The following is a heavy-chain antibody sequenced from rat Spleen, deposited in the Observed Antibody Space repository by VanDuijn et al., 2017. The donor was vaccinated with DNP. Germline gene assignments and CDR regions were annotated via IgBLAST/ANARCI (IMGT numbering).Heavy chain of an antibody. CDR2: ITYDGGST. J-gene: IGHJ2*01. CDR3: AGRPPPTRGLFDY. V-gene: IGHV5-17*01. CDR1: GFTFSDYA. Sequence: EVQLVESDGGLVQPGRSLKLSCAASGFTFSDYAMAWVRQSPKKGLEWVATITYDGGSTYYRDSVKGRFTISRDNAKSTLYLQMDSLRSEDTATYYCAGRPPPTRGLFDYWGQGIMVTVSS. D-gene: IGHD1-4*01.